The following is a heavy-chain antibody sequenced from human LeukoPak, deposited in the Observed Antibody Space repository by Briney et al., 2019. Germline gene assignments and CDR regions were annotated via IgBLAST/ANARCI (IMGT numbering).Heavy chain of an antibody. CDR2: IYYSGST. CDR3: ATIVVVPAASWYFDL. J-gene: IGHJ2*01. CDR1: GSSISSSSYY. D-gene: IGHD2-2*01. Sequence: SETLSLXCTVSGSSISSSSYYWGWIRQPPGKGLEWIGSIYYSGSTYYNPSLKSRVTISVDTSKNQFSLKLSSVTAADTAVYYCATIVVVPAASWYFDLWGRGTLVTVSS. V-gene: IGHV4-39*01.